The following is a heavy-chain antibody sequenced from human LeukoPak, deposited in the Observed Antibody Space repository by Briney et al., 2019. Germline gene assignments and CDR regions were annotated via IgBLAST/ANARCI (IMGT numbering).Heavy chain of an antibody. CDR1: GFTFSSYA. J-gene: IGHJ4*02. V-gene: IGHV3-23*01. D-gene: IGHD2-2*01. CDR2: ISGSGATI. CDR3: ANDHQLHRYFDS. Sequence: PGGSLRLSCAASGFTFSSYALSWVRQAPGKGLEWVAAISGSGATIYYADSVKGRFTISRDNFKNTLYLQMNSLRAEDTAVYYCANDHQLHRYFDSWGQGTLVTVSS.